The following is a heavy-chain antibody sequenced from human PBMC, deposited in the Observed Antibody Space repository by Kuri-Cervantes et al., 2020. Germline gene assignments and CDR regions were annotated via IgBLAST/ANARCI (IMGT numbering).Heavy chain of an antibody. CDR3: ARERRAGTPGWFDP. CDR1: GFTFSSYW. CDR2: INSDGSST. D-gene: IGHD6-13*01. J-gene: IGHJ5*02. Sequence: GGSLRLSCAASGFTFSSYWMNWVRQAPGKGLVWVSRINSDGSSTSYADSVKGRFTISRDNAKNTLYLQMNSLRAEDTAVHYCARERRAGTPGWFDPWGQGTLVTVSS. V-gene: IGHV3-74*01.